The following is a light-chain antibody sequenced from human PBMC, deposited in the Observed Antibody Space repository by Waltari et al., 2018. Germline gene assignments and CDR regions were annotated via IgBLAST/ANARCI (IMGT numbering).Light chain of an antibody. CDR2: AAS. CDR3: QNHERLPAT. V-gene: IGKV3-20*01. J-gene: IGKJ1*01. Sequence: VLTQSPGTLAFPPGQRATHSCRASLSVSRYLAWYQQRPGQAPRPLIYAASTRATGIPDRFSGSGYGTDFTLTISRLEPEDFEVYYCQNHERLPATFGQGTKVEIK. CDR1: LSVSRY.